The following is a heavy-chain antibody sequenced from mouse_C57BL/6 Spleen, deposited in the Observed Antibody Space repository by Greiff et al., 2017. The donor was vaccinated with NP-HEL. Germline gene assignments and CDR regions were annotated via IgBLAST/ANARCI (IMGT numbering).Heavy chain of an antibody. V-gene: IGHV5-17*01. CDR1: GFTFSDYG. Sequence: EVKLVESGGGLVKPGGSLKLSCAASGFTFSDYGMHWVRQAPEKGLEWVAYISSGSSTIYYADTVKGRFPISRDNAKNTLFLQMTSLRSEDTAMYYCARGIYYYGSSYTYYFDYWGQGTTLTVSS. J-gene: IGHJ2*01. CDR3: ARGIYYYGSSYTYYFDY. CDR2: ISSGSSTI. D-gene: IGHD1-1*01.